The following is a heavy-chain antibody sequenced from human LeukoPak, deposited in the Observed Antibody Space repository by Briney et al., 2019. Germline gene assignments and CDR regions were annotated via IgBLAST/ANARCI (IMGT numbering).Heavy chain of an antibody. Sequence: ASVKVSCKASGYTFTSYGISWVRQAPGQGLEWMGWISAYNGNTNYAQKLQGRVTMTTDTSTSTAYMELRSLRSDDTAVYYCARKGYYDILTGYFYYYYGMDVWGQGTTVTVSS. CDR1: GYTFTSYG. CDR2: ISAYNGNT. D-gene: IGHD3-9*01. V-gene: IGHV1-18*01. CDR3: ARKGYYDILTGYFYYYYGMDV. J-gene: IGHJ6*02.